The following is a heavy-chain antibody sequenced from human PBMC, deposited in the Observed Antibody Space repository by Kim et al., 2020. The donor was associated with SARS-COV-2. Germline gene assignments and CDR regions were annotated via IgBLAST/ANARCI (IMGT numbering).Heavy chain of an antibody. Sequence: GGSLRLSCAASGFTFDDYTIHWVRQAPGKGLEWVSLISWDGGSTYYADSVKVRFTISRDNNKNTLYLQMNSLRTEETALYYCSKEDDNPCIGDYFVWGQG. J-gene: IGHJ1*01. CDR1: GFTFDDYT. D-gene: IGHD2-15*01. CDR2: ISWDGGST. V-gene: IGHV3-43*01. CDR3: SKEDDNPCIGDYFV.